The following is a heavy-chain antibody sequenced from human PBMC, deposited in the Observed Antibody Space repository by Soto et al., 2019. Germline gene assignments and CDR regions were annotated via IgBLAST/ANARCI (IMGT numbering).Heavy chain of an antibody. CDR1: DGSINNYY. CDR2: VYYTGTT. D-gene: IGHD3-10*01. Sequence: SETLSLTCTVSDGSINNYYWSWIRQPPGGTLEWIGHVYYTGTTNYSPSLRSRVTISLDPTRNQFSLKLSSVTAADTAVYYCAARPYYYYGLDVWGQGTTVTVSS. J-gene: IGHJ6*02. V-gene: IGHV4-59*01. CDR3: AARPYYYYGLDV.